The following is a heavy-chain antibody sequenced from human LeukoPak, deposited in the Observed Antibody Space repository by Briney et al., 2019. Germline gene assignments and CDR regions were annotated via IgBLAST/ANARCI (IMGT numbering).Heavy chain of an antibody. J-gene: IGHJ3*02. Sequence: GESLKISCKSSADSFTSYWVGWVRQMPGKGLEWMGMIHPGDSDTRYSPSFQGQVTISADKSISTAYLQWRSLKASDTATYYCASTYYYDTRGYISDAFDIWGQGTMVTVSS. D-gene: IGHD3-22*01. CDR2: IHPGDSDT. CDR1: ADSFTSYW. CDR3: ASTYYYDTRGYISDAFDI. V-gene: IGHV5-51*01.